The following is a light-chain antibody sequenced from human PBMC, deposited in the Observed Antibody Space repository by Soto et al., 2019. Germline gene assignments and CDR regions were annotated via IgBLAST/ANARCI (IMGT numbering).Light chain of an antibody. CDR1: QSVSSY. Sequence: EIVLTQSPATLSLSPGERATLSCRASQSVSSYLAWYQQKPGQAPRLLIYDASNRATGIPARFSGSGSGTNFTLTTSTLEPEDFAFYYRQQRRKGALIFGGGTKVDNK. V-gene: IGKV3-11*01. CDR2: DAS. J-gene: IGKJ4*01. CDR3: QQRRKGALI.